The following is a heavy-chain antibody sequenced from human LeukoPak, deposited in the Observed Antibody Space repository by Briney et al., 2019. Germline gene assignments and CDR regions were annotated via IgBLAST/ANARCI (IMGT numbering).Heavy chain of an antibody. CDR2: IYSGGST. CDR1: GFTVSSNY. J-gene: IGHJ4*02. CDR3: AREIHGGNTGVFDY. Sequence: QPGGSLRLSCAASGFTVSSNYMSWVRQAPGKGLEWVSFIYSGGSTYYADSVKGRFTISRDNSKNTLYLQMNSLRAEDTAVYYCAREIHGGNTGVFDYWGQGTLVTVSS. D-gene: IGHD4-23*01. V-gene: IGHV3-66*01.